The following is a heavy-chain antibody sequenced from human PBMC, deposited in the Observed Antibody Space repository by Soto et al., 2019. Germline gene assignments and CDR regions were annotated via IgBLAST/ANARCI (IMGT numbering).Heavy chain of an antibody. J-gene: IGHJ6*02. CDR1: GFSFGTYS. CDR3: AREETAWPLADGLDV. CDR2: ITRGGET. V-gene: IGHV3-21*01. D-gene: IGHD2-21*02. Sequence: KAGGSLRLSCVASGFSFGTYSMHWVRQAPGKGLEWVSSITRGGETYYAESVKGRLTISRDYAKNSVSLQMNSLRVEDTAVYYCAREETAWPLADGLDVGGQGTTVTVAS.